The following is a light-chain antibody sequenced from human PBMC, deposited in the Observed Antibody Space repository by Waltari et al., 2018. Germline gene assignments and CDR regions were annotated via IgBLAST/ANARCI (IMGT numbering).Light chain of an antibody. CDR2: EEG. J-gene: IGLJ3*02. CDR1: NIGSKS. CDR3: QVWDGNNDHPWV. V-gene: IGLV3-21*02. Sequence: SYVLTQPPSVSVAPGQTARITCEGNNIGSKSIHWYQQEPGQALVLVVDEEGDRTSGVPERFSGSNSESTATLTISRVEAWDEAEFYCQVWDGNNDHPWVFGGGTKLTVL.